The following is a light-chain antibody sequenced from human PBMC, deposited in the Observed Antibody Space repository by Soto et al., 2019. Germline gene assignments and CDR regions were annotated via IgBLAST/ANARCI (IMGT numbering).Light chain of an antibody. V-gene: IGLV2-11*01. J-gene: IGLJ1*01. CDR3: SLYTSENAYV. Sequence: QSVLSQPSSVSGSPGQSVTISYAGTSSDVGGYNYVSWYQQHPGKAPKLMIYEVTKRPSGVPDRFSGSKSGNTASLTISGLQAADEADYYCSLYTSENAYVFGTGTKVTVL. CDR1: SSDVGGYNY. CDR2: EVT.